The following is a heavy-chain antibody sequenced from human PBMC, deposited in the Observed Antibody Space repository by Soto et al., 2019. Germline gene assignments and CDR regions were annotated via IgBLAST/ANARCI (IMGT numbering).Heavy chain of an antibody. D-gene: IGHD6-6*01. CDR2: SSALTGFT. CDR3: AATTSIAIGLGD. Sequence: QLQLVQSGSEVKKPGASVKVSCKTSGFTFTNYGFTWVRQAPGKGLEWMGWSSALTGFTNYAQDFQGRVTLTTDSSTNTAYMELRRPRSDDTAFYFFAATTSIAIGLGDWGQGNLVSVAS. CDR1: GFTFTNYG. J-gene: IGHJ4*02. V-gene: IGHV1-18*01.